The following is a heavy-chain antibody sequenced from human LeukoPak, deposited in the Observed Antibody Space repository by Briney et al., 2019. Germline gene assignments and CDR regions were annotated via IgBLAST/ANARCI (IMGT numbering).Heavy chain of an antibody. CDR2: ISTSGTTI. D-gene: IGHD2-8*01. J-gene: IGHJ3*02. CDR3: ARENGERGFDI. V-gene: IGHV3-48*03. Sequence: PGGSLRLSCAASGFTFSSYEMNWVRQAPGKGLEWVSCISTSGTTIYYADSLKGRFTISRDNAKNSLYLQMNSLRAEDTAIYYCARENGERGFDIWGQGTMVTVSS. CDR1: GFTFSSYE.